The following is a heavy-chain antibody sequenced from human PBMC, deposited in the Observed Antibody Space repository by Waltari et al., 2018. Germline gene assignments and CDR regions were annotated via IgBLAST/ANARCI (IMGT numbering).Heavy chain of an antibody. Sequence: EVRLEESGGGLVQPGGSLRLSCAACGFPSSSYWMHWVRQAPGKGLVWVSRIDHDGSGTTYADSVMGRFTISRDNAKNTVYLEMNSLRAEDTAVYYCSRSPAGYSRSDYWGQGTLVTVSS. CDR2: IDHDGSGT. D-gene: IGHD5-18*01. CDR3: SRSPAGYSRSDY. V-gene: IGHV3-74*01. CDR1: GFPSSSYW. J-gene: IGHJ4*02.